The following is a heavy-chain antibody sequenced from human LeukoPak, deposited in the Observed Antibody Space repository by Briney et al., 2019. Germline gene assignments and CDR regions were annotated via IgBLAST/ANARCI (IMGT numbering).Heavy chain of an antibody. V-gene: IGHV3-9*01. J-gene: IGHJ4*02. CDR1: GFIFNNYA. CDR3: AKGNRRHYTSGPNPDSLH. Sequence: GGSLRLSCAGSGFIFNNYAMHWGRQPPGKGLEWVSGISWNSGSIDYADSVKGRFTISRDNAKNSLYLQMNSLRVEDTAFYYCAKGNRRHYTSGPNPDSLHWGQGALVTVSS. CDR2: ISWNSGSI. D-gene: IGHD6-19*01.